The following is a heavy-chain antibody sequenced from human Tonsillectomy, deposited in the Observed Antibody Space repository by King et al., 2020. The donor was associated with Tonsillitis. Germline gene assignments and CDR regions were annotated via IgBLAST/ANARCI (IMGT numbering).Heavy chain of an antibody. CDR2: INPSGGST. CDR1: GYTFTGYY. CDR3: ARSDYGDYGDYYYGMDV. V-gene: IGHV1-46*03. Sequence: QLVQSGAEVKKPGASVRVSCKASGYTFTGYYLHWVRQAPGQGLEWMGIINPSGGSTNYARKFQGRVTMTRDTSTSTVYMELSSLRSEDTAVYYCARSDYGDYGDYYYGMDVWGQGTTVTVSS. J-gene: IGHJ6*02. D-gene: IGHD4-17*01.